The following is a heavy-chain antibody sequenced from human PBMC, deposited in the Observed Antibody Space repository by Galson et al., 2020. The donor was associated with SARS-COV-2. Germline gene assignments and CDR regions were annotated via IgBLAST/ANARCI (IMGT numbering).Heavy chain of an antibody. CDR3: ARVVLRSWALDY. J-gene: IGHJ4*02. Sequence: GGSLRLSCAASGFTFSTYGMHWVRQAPGKGLEWVAVIWYDGTNKYYADSVKGRFTISRDNSKNTLYLQMNSLRAEDTAVYYCARVVLRSWALDYWGQGALVTVSS. V-gene: IGHV3-33*01. CDR2: IWYDGTNK. D-gene: IGHD3-22*01. CDR1: GFTFSTYG.